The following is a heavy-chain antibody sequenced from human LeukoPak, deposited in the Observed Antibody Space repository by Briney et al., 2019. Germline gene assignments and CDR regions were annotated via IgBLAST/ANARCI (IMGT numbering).Heavy chain of an antibody. CDR2: IIPIFGTA. D-gene: IGHD3-10*01. CDR3: ARVEVMVRGVTDAFDI. Sequence: SVKVSCKASGGTFSSYAISWVRQAPGQGLEWMGGIIPIFGTANYAQKFQGRVTITTDESTSTAYMELSSLRSEDTAVYYCARVEVMVRGVTDAFDIWCQGTMVTVSS. CDR1: GGTFSSYA. J-gene: IGHJ3*02. V-gene: IGHV1-69*05.